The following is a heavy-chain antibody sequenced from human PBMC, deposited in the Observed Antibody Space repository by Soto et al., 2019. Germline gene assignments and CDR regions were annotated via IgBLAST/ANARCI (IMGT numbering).Heavy chain of an antibody. J-gene: IGHJ4*02. D-gene: IGHD1-26*01. Sequence: QVQLQESGPGLVKPSQTLSLTCSVSGASTVSHYHWTWIRQPPGKGLEWMGSIFNSGTTFYNPSLTRRLCISMDTSGNHFSLELRSVTAADTAVYYCALALGPTTGLDYWGQGTLVTVSS. CDR2: IFNSGTT. V-gene: IGHV4-31*02. CDR3: ALALGPTTGLDY. CDR1: GASTVSHYH.